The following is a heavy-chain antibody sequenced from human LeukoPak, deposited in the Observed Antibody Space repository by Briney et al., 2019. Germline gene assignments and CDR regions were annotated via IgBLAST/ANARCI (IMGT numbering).Heavy chain of an antibody. CDR2: IQFDGGNK. V-gene: IGHV3-30*02. J-gene: IGHJ4*02. CDR1: GFTFSSYG. CDR3: ARVLGGSGSYSYFDY. Sequence: GGSLRLSCAASGFTFSSYGMHWVRQAPGKGLEWVAFIQFDGGNKYYADSVKGRFTISRDNSKNTLYLQMNSLRGEDTAVYYCARVLGGSGSYSYFDYWGQGTPVTVSS. D-gene: IGHD3-10*01.